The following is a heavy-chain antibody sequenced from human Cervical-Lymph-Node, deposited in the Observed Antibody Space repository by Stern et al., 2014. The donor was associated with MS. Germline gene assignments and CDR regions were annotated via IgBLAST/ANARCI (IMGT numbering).Heavy chain of an antibody. Sequence: VQLVQSGGGVVQPGRSLRLSCAASGFTFGRYGMHWVRQAPGKGLEWVAVIWYDGSNDKYVDSVKGRFTISRDNSKNTLYLQMNSLRVEDTAVYYCVAYASGDNINHWGQGTLVTVSS. D-gene: IGHD6-19*01. V-gene: IGHV3-33*03. CDR3: VAYASGDNINH. CDR1: GFTFGRYG. CDR2: IWYDGSND. J-gene: IGHJ5*02.